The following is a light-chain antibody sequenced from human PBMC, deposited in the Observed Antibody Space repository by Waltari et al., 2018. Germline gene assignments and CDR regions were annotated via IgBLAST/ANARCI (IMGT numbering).Light chain of an antibody. Sequence: QSALTQPPSASGSPGQSVTISSTGTSSDIGRYNHVSWYQQPPGKAPKLIIYEVSHRPSGVPDRFSGSKSGNAASLTVSGLQAEDEADYYCCSFGTNKICGGGTKLTVL. J-gene: IGLJ2*01. CDR2: EVS. CDR1: SSDIGRYNH. V-gene: IGLV2-8*01. CDR3: CSFGTNKI.